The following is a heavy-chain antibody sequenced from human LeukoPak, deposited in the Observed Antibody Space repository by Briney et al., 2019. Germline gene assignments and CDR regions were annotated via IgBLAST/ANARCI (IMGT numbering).Heavy chain of an antibody. J-gene: IGHJ5*02. Sequence: SETLSLTCTVSGGSISSYYWSWIRQPAGKGLEWIGRIYTSGSTNYNPSLKGRVTMSVDTSKNQFSLKLSSVTAADTAVYYCARVGGLAVAGTENWFDPWGQGTLVTVSS. V-gene: IGHV4-4*07. CDR2: IYTSGST. CDR1: GGSISSYY. D-gene: IGHD6-19*01. CDR3: ARVGGLAVAGTENWFDP.